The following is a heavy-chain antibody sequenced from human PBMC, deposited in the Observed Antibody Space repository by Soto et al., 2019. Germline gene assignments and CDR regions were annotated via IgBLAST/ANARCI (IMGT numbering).Heavy chain of an antibody. CDR2: ISSSSSYI. V-gene: IGHV3-21*04. D-gene: IGHD6-19*01. Sequence: PGGSLRLSCAASGFTFSSYSMNWVRQAPGKGLEWVSSISSSSSYIYYADSVKGRFTISRDNSKNTLYLQMNSLRAEDTAVYYCAKEGGYSSGWETIDYWGQGTLVTVSS. CDR3: AKEGGYSSGWETIDY. J-gene: IGHJ4*02. CDR1: GFTFSSYS.